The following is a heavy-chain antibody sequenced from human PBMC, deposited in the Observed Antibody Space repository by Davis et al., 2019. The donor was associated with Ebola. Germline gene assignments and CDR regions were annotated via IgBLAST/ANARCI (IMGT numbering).Heavy chain of an antibody. J-gene: IGHJ4*02. CDR2: INPTCGGT. CDR1: GDTFIGYY. Sequence: AASVKVSCKASGDTFIGYYMHWVRQAPGQGLEWTGRINPTCGGTNYAQKFQGRVTIRGDTSITTTYMELTRLTSDDAAIYDCVERGPIRGMDFWGQGTLVTVSS. D-gene: IGHD1-1*01. V-gene: IGHV1-2*06. CDR3: VERGPIRGMDF.